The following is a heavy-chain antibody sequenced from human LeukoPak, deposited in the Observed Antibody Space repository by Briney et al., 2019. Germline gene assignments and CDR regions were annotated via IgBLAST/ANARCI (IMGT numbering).Heavy chain of an antibody. D-gene: IGHD3-22*01. Sequence: SETLSLTCAVYGGSFSGYYWSLIRQPPGKGLEWIGEINHSGSTNYNPSLKSRVTISVDTSKNQFSLKLSSVTAADTAVYYCARGPILYYYDSSGYAVKAYWGQGTLVTVSS. V-gene: IGHV4-34*01. CDR1: GGSFSGYY. CDR2: INHSGST. CDR3: ARGPILYYYDSSGYAVKAY. J-gene: IGHJ4*02.